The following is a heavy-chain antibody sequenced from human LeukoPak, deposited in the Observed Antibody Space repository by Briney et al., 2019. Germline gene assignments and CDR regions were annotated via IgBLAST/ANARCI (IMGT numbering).Heavy chain of an antibody. CDR2: IKSKTDGGTT. Sequence: KTGGSLRLSCAASGFTFSNAWMSWVRQAPGKGLEWVGRIKSKTDGGTTDYAAPVKGRFTISRDDSKNTLYLQMNSLKTEDTAVYYCTTDRYSGSYFYWGQGTLVTVSS. J-gene: IGHJ4*02. CDR1: GFTFSNAW. D-gene: IGHD1-26*01. CDR3: TTDRYSGSYFY. V-gene: IGHV3-15*01.